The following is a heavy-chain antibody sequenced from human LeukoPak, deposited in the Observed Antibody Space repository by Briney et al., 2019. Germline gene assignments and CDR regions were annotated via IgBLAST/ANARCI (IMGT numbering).Heavy chain of an antibody. J-gene: IGHJ4*02. CDR2: IYYSGST. CDR1: GGSISSSSYY. D-gene: IGHD3-3*01. V-gene: IGHV4-39*01. Sequence: PSETLSFTCTVSGGSISSSSYYWGWIRQPPGKGLEWIGTIYYSGSTYYNPSLKSRVTISVDTSKNQFSLKLSSVTAADTAVYYCAGRFLEWLLDYWGQGTLVTVSS. CDR3: AGRFLEWLLDY.